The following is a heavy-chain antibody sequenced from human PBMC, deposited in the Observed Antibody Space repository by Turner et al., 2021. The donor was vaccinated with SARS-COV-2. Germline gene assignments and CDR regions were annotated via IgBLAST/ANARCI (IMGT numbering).Heavy chain of an antibody. CDR3: AKSYSGSYWDRNDY. J-gene: IGHJ4*02. CDR1: GFTFRIYG. CDR2: ISYDGSNK. D-gene: IGHD1-26*01. V-gene: IGHV3-30*18. Sequence: QVQLVESGGGVVQPGRSLRLPCAASGFTFRIYGMHWVRQAPGKGLEWVAVISYDGSNKYYADSVKGRFTISRDNSKNTLYLQMNSLRAEDTAVYYCAKSYSGSYWDRNDYWGQGTLVTVSS.